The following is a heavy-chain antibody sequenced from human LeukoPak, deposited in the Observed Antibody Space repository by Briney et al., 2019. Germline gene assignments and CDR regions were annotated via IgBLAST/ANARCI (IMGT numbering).Heavy chain of an antibody. CDR2: INHSGST. J-gene: IGHJ5*02. V-gene: IGHV4-34*01. Sequence: SETLSLTCAVYGGSFSGYYWSWIRQPPGKGLEWIGEINHSGSTNYNPSLKSRVTISVDTSKNQFSLKLSSVTAADTAVYYCARDGGSSWYSNWFDPWGQGTLVTVS. CDR3: ARDGGSSWYSNWFDP. D-gene: IGHD6-13*01. CDR1: GGSFSGYY.